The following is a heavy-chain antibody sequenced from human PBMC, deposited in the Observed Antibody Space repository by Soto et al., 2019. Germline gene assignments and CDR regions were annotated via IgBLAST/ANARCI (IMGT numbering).Heavy chain of an antibody. CDR2: FDPEDGET. J-gene: IGHJ3*02. CDR1: GYTLTELS. V-gene: IGHV1-24*01. Sequence: ASVKVSCKVSGYTLTELSMHWVRQAPGKGLEWMGGFDPEDGETIYAQKFQGRVTMTEDTSTDTAYMELSSLRSEDTAVYYCATDGGYDTRDAFDIWGQGTMVTVSS. CDR3: ATDGGYDTRDAFDI. D-gene: IGHD3-9*01.